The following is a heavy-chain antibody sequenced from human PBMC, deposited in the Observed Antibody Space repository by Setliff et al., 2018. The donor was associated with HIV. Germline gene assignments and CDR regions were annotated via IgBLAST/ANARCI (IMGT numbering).Heavy chain of an antibody. Sequence: GGSLRLSCAASGLTVSSDTMNWVRQAPGKGLEWVASISGRTTSTYYTDSVKGRFTISRDNSKNTLYLQINSLRADDTAVYYCAKDSYAYGYRGPIFDYWGQGTPVTVSS. V-gene: IGHV3-21*04. CDR1: GLTVSSDT. D-gene: IGHD4-17*01. CDR2: ISGRTTST. J-gene: IGHJ4*02. CDR3: AKDSYAYGYRGPIFDY.